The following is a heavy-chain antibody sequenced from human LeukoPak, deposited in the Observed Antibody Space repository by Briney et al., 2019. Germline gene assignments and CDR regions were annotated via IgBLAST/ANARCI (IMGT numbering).Heavy chain of an antibody. Sequence: ASVKVSCKASGYTFTGYYMHWVRQAPGQGLEWMGWINPNSGGTNYAQKFQGRVTMTRDTSISTAYMELSRLRSDDTAVYYCARDLVLTPSTYYFDYWGQGTLVIVSS. J-gene: IGHJ4*02. CDR3: ARDLVLTPSTYYFDY. CDR2: INPNSGGT. CDR1: GYTFTGYY. V-gene: IGHV1-2*02. D-gene: IGHD4/OR15-4a*01.